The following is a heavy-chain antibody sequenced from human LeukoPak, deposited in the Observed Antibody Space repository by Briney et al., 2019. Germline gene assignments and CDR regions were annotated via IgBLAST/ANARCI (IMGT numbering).Heavy chain of an antibody. V-gene: IGHV3-33*08. Sequence: GGSLRLSCAVSGFTFNSYAMHWVRQTPGKGLEWVAVIWYDGSNRYYADPVKGRFTVSRDNSKNTLYLQMNSLRAEDTAVYYCARAKGVSTGYRPTDYWGQGTLVTVSS. CDR2: IWYDGSNR. D-gene: IGHD3-22*01. CDR1: GFTFNSYA. CDR3: ARAKGVSTGYRPTDY. J-gene: IGHJ4*02.